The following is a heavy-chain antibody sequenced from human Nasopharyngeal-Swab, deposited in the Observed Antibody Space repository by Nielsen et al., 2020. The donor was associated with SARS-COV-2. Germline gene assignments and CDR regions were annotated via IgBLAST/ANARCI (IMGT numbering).Heavy chain of an antibody. D-gene: IGHD5-18*01. CDR2: INPNSGGT. CDR1: GYTFTGYY. Sequence: ASVKVSCKASGYTFTGYYMHWVRQAPGQGLEWMGRINPNSGGTNYAQKFQGRVTMTRDTSISTAYMELRRLRSDDTAVYYCARAGTGYSYGLMDDYWGQGTLVTVSS. J-gene: IGHJ4*02. CDR3: ARAGTGYSYGLMDDY. V-gene: IGHV1-2*06.